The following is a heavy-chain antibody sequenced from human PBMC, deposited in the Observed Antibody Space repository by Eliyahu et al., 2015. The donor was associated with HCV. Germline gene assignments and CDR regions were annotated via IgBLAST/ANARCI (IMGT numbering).Heavy chain of an antibody. V-gene: IGHV3-23*01. CDR1: GXTXXSYA. J-gene: IGHJ5*02. CDR2: ISGTGGST. Sequence: EVQLLESGGGLVQPGGSLXLSCAAXGXTXXSYAMXWVRQAPGKGLXWVSAISGTGGSTSYADSVKGRFTISRDNSKNTLHLQMNSLRAEDTAVYYCAKGARGDYSNSNWFDPWGQGTLVTVSS. CDR3: AKGARGDYSNSNWFDP. D-gene: IGHD4-11*01.